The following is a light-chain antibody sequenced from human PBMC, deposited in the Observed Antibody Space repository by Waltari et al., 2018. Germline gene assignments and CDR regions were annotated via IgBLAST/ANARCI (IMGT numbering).Light chain of an antibody. CDR1: NSDVGNYNL. CDR2: EVI. Sequence: QSALTQPASVSGTPGQSITISCTGTNSDVGNYNLVSWYQHPPGEAPKPMICEVIKRPSGVSNRFSGSKSGNTASLTISGLQAEDEADYYCCSYAGSGTYVFGTGTKVTVL. J-gene: IGLJ1*01. V-gene: IGLV2-23*02. CDR3: CSYAGSGTYV.